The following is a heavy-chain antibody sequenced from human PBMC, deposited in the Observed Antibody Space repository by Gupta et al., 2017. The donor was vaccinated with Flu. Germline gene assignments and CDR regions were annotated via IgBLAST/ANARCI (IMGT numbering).Heavy chain of an antibody. J-gene: IGHJ4*02. CDR2: IYHIGST. Sequence: QVQLQESGPGLVKPSGTLSLTCAVSGGSISSGNWWSWVRQTPGKGLEWIGEIYHIGSTKYNPSLKSRVTISVDESKNQFSLTLNSVTAADTAVYYCARNEYAYGLWYWGQGTLVTVSS. CDR3: ARNEYAYGLWY. CDR1: GGSISSGNW. V-gene: IGHV4-4*02. D-gene: IGHD3-16*01.